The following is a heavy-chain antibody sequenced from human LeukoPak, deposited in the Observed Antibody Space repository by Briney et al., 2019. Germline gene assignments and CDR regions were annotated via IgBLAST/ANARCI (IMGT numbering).Heavy chain of an antibody. CDR1: GGTFSSYA. V-gene: IGHV1-69*04. J-gene: IGHJ6*02. D-gene: IGHD5-18*01. CDR2: IIPILGIA. Sequence: APVKVSCKASGGTFSSYAISWVRQAPGQGLEWMGRIIPILGIANYAQKFQGRVTITADKSTSTAYMELSSLRSEDTAVYYCASLRVAAMVSYYYYGMDVWGQGTTVTVSS. CDR3: ASLRVAAMVSYYYYGMDV.